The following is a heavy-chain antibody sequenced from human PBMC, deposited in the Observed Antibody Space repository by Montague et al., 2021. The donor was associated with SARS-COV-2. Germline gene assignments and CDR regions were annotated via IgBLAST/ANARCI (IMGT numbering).Heavy chain of an antibody. CDR1: GDSVSSSSAA. V-gene: IGHV6-1*01. Sequence: CAISGDSVSSSSAAWNWIRQSPSRGLEWLGRTYYRSKWYNGYAVSVKSRIAINPDTSKNQFSLQLNSVTPEDTAVYYCARDTRIRLWFDRDYYYGMDVWGQGTTVTVSS. CDR3: ARDTRIRLWFDRDYYYGMDV. CDR2: TYYRSKWYN. J-gene: IGHJ6*02. D-gene: IGHD5-18*01.